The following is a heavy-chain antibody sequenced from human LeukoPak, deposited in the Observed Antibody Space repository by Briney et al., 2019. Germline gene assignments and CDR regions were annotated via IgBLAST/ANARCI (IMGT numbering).Heavy chain of an antibody. CDR2: IIPIFGTA. D-gene: IGHD5-18*01. CDR3: ARDGAAMSSDY. V-gene: IGHV1-69*05. CDR1: GGTFSSYA. Sequence: SVKVSCKASGGTFSSYAISWVRQAPGQGLEWMGRIIPIFGTANYAQKFQGRVTTTTDESTSTAYMELSSLRSEDTAVYYCARDGAAMSSDYWGQGTLVTVSS. J-gene: IGHJ4*02.